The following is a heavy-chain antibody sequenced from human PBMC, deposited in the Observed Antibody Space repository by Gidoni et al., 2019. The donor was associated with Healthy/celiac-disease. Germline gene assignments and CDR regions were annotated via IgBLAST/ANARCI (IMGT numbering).Heavy chain of an antibody. V-gene: IGHV3-64*01. CDR1: GFTFSSYA. CDR3: ARDPYSSSWKAPSWFDP. D-gene: IGHD6-13*01. Sequence: EVQLVESGGGLVQPGGSLRLSCAASGFTFSSYAMHWVRQAPGKGLEYVSAISSNGGSTYYANSVKGRFTISRDNSKNTLYLQMGSLRAEDMAVYYCARDPYSSSWKAPSWFDPWGQGTLVTVSS. J-gene: IGHJ5*02. CDR2: ISSNGGST.